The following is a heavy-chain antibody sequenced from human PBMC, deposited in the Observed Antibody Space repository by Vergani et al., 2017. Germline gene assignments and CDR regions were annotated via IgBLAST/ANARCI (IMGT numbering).Heavy chain of an antibody. Sequence: EVQLVESGGGLVKPGGSLRLSCAASGFTFSSYSMNWVRQAPGKGLEWVSSISSSSSYIYYADSVKGRFTISRDNAKNSLYLQMNSLRAEDTAVYYCARDPLGATYSFYYYYGMDGWGQGTTVTVSS. J-gene: IGHJ6*02. V-gene: IGHV3-21*01. CDR2: ISSSSSYI. D-gene: IGHD1-26*01. CDR1: GFTFSSYS. CDR3: ARDPLGATYSFYYYYGMDG.